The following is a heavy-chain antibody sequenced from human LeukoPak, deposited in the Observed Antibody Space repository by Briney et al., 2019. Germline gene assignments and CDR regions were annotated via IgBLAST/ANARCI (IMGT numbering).Heavy chain of an antibody. J-gene: IGHJ4*02. V-gene: IGHV1-69*06. CDR2: IIPIFGTA. Sequence: GASVKLSCKASGGTFSSYAISWVRQAPGQGLEWMGGIIPIFGTANYAQKFQGRVTITADKSTSTAYMELSSLRSEDTAVYYCARVYGSGSYYDYWGQGTLVTVSS. CDR3: ARVYGSGSYYDY. CDR1: GGTFSSYA. D-gene: IGHD3-10*01.